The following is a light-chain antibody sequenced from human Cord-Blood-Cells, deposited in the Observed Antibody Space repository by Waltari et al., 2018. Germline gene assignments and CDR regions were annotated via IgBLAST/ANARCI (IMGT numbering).Light chain of an antibody. V-gene: IGLV2-23*01. Sequence: QSALTQPASVSGSPGQSITISCTGTSSDVGSYNLVSCYQQHPGKAPKLRIYEGSKRPSGVSNRFSGSKSGNTASLTISGLQAEDEADYYCCSYAGSSTWVFGGGTKLTVL. J-gene: IGLJ3*02. CDR3: CSYAGSSTWV. CDR2: EGS. CDR1: SSDVGSYNL.